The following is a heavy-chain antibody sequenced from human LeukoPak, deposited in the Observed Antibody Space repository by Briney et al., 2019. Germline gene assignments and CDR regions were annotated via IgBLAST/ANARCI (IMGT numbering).Heavy chain of an antibody. CDR3: AKKTPGSYGYEY. CDR1: GFTLNTYA. V-gene: IGHV3-23*01. J-gene: IGHJ4*02. D-gene: IGHD2-15*01. Sequence: GGSLSLSCAASGFTLNTYAIHWVRQAPGKGLEGGSGICGSGGSTYYADSVKGRFTISRDNSKNTLYLQMTSLRAGDTAVYYCAKKTPGSYGYEYWGQGTLVTVSP. CDR2: ICGSGGST.